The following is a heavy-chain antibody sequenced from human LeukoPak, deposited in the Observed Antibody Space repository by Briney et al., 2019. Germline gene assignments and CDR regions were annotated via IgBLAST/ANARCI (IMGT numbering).Heavy chain of an antibody. V-gene: IGHV3-23*01. CDR1: GFTFSSHA. CDR2: ILGSGSST. J-gene: IGHJ3*02. Sequence: PRGCLRLSFAASGFTFSSHAAGSGRQAPGNGLEWVSAILGSGSSTYYADSVKGRFTISRDNSKNTLYLQMNSLRAEDTAVYYCARVGSSGYRGTFDIWGQETMVTVSS. D-gene: IGHD3-22*01. CDR3: ARVGSSGYRGTFDI.